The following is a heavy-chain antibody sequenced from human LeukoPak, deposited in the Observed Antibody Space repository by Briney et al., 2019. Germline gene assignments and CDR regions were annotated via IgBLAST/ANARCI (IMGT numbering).Heavy chain of an antibody. CDR2: IKRDGNIT. D-gene: IGHD6-19*01. V-gene: IGHV3-7*01. CDR1: GFTFRNYW. J-gene: IGHJ3*02. CDR3: ARDADFSSGGGWYDAFDI. Sequence: GGSLRLSCAASGFTFRNYWMIWVRQAPGKGLEWVANIKRDGNITNYLDSVKGRFTISRDNAKNSLYLQMSSLRGEDTATCYCARDADFSSGGGWYDAFDIWGQGTMVTVSS.